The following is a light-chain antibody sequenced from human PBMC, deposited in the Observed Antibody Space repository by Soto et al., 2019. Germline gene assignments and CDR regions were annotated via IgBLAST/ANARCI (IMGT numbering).Light chain of an antibody. Sequence: DIQMTQPPASLSASVGDRVTITCRASDNIGSNLNWYQLQPGRAPKLLIYAASSLQSGVPSRFSGSGSGTKFTLTISSLQTEDFATYFCQKSYGILTLGGGTKVDIK. CDR3: QKSYGILT. V-gene: IGKV1-39*01. CDR2: AAS. J-gene: IGKJ4*01. CDR1: DNIGSN.